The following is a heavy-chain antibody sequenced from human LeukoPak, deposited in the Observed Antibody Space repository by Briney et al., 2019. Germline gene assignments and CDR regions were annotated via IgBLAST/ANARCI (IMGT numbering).Heavy chain of an antibody. D-gene: IGHD4-17*01. J-gene: IGHJ4*02. CDR1: GFTFSSYG. Sequence: GGSLRLSCAASGFTFSSYGMHWVRQAPGKGLEWVAVISYDGSNKYYADSVKGRFTISRDNSKNTLYLKMNSLRAEDTAVYYCAKDGDYGDYGGFDYWGQGTLVTVSS. CDR3: AKDGDYGDYGGFDY. CDR2: ISYDGSNK. V-gene: IGHV3-30*18.